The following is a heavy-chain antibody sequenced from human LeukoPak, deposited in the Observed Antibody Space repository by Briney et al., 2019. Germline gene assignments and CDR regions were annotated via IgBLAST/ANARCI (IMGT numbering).Heavy chain of an antibody. Sequence: GGSLRLSCAASGFTFSSYSMNRVRQAPGKGLEWVSSISSSSSYIYYADSVKGRFTISRDNAKNSLYLQMNSLRAEDTAVYYCARDPGNDYGDYVFDYWGQGTLVTVSS. V-gene: IGHV3-21*01. CDR1: GFTFSSYS. CDR3: ARDPGNDYGDYVFDY. D-gene: IGHD4-17*01. J-gene: IGHJ4*02. CDR2: ISSSSSYI.